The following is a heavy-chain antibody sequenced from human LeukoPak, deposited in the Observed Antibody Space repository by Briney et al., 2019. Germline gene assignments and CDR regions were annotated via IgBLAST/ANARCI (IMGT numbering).Heavy chain of an antibody. CDR1: GGSISSYY. CDR2: IYDSGTT. CDR3: ARDHYIAAAGTWWFDP. J-gene: IGHJ5*02. V-gene: IGHV4-59*01. Sequence: SETLSLTCTVSGGSISSYYWSWIRQPPGKGLEWFGYIYDSGTTNYNPSLKSRVTISVDTSKNQFSLKLSSVTAADTAVYYCARDHYIAAAGTWWFDPWGQGTLVTVSS. D-gene: IGHD6-13*01.